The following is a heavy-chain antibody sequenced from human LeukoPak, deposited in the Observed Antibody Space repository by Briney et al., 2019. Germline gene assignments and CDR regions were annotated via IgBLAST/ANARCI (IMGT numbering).Heavy chain of an antibody. CDR1: GYTFTSYY. V-gene: IGHV1-46*01. CDR2: INPSGGST. CDR3: ARGGDFWSGYQAANNWFDP. Sequence: ASVKVSCKASGYTFTSYYMHWVRQAPGQGLEWMGIINPSGGSTSYAQKFQGRVTMTRDTSTGTVYMELSSLRSEDTAVYYCARGGDFWSGYQAANNWFDPWGQGTLVTVSS. D-gene: IGHD3-3*01. J-gene: IGHJ5*02.